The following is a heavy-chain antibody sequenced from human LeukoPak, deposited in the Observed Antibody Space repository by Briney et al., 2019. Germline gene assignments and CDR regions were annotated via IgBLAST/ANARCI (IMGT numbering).Heavy chain of an antibody. CDR3: ARGYKGYYYGSGSSFYFDY. J-gene: IGHJ4*02. V-gene: IGHV4-34*01. Sequence: SETLSLTCAVYGGSFSGYYWSWIRQPPGKGLEWIGEINHSGSTNYNPSLNSRVTISVDTSKNQFSLKLSSVTAADTAVYYCARGYKGYYYGSGSSFYFDYWGQGTLVTVSS. D-gene: IGHD3-10*01. CDR1: GGSFSGYY. CDR2: INHSGST.